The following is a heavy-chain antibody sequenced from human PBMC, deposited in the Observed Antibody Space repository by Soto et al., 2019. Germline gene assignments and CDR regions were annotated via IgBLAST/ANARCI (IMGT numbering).Heavy chain of an antibody. CDR1: GYPVTAYY. J-gene: IGHJ3*02. CDR3: ARGGGVGVAGSAAFDM. V-gene: IGHV1-2*02. CDR2: INPATGAA. D-gene: IGHD3-3*01. Sequence: QLHLVQSGAVVKKPGASVTVSCSASGYPVTAYYMHWVRQAPGRGLEWMGGINPATGAAKYTQTFQGRVPMTRGTSKSTAFMERSGLTSEDTAVFYCARGGGVGVAGSAAFDMWGQGTLVTVSS.